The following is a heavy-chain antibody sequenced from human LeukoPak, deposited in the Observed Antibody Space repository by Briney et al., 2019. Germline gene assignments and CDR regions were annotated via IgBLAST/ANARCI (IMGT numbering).Heavy chain of an antibody. Sequence: PSETLSLTCTVSGGSISSGSYYWSWIRQPAGKGLEWIGRIYTSGSTNYNPSLKSRVTISVDTSKNQFSLKLSSVTAADTAVYSCANLNPKNDYGGQGTLVTVSS. CDR3: ANLNPKNDY. CDR1: GGSISSGSYY. J-gene: IGHJ4*02. CDR2: IYTSGST. V-gene: IGHV4-61*02. D-gene: IGHD1-14*01.